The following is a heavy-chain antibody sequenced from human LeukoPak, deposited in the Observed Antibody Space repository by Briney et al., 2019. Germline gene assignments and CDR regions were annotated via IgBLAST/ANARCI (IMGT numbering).Heavy chain of an antibody. Sequence: PSQTLSLTCTVSGGSISSGSYYWSWIRQPAGKGLEWIGRIYTSGSANYNPSLKSRVTISVDTSKNQFSLKLSSVTAADTAVYYCARTPTDILTGYWDAFDIWGQGTMVTVPS. J-gene: IGHJ3*02. CDR2: IYTSGSA. CDR1: GGSISSGSYY. D-gene: IGHD3-9*01. V-gene: IGHV4-61*02. CDR3: ARTPTDILTGYWDAFDI.